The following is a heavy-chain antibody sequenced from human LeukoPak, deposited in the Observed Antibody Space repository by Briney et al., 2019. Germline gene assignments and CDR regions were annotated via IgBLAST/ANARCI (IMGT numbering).Heavy chain of an antibody. V-gene: IGHV1-69-2*01. CDR1: GYTFTDYY. Sequence: ASVKVSCKVSGYTFTDYYMHWVQQAHGKGLEWMGLVDPEDGETIYAEKFQGRITITADTSTDTAYMELSSLRSEDTAVYYCATDPLSNNYDYWGQGTLVTVSS. CDR2: VDPEDGET. D-gene: IGHD4-11*01. CDR3: ATDPLSNNYDY. J-gene: IGHJ4*02.